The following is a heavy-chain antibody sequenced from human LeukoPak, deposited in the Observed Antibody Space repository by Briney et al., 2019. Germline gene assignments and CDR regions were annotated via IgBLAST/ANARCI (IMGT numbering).Heavy chain of an antibody. CDR1: GYIFTNYW. V-gene: IGHV5-51*01. CDR2: IYLGDSDN. CDR3: ARRGYCTNGVCYPDSVDY. D-gene: IGHD2-8*01. Sequence: GASPKISCKGSGYIFTNYWIGWVRQMPGKGLEWIGIIYLGDSDNRKPASFQGQVTISADKSINTAYLQWSSMKASDTAMYYCARRGYCTNGVCYPDSVDYWGQGTLVTVPS. J-gene: IGHJ4*02.